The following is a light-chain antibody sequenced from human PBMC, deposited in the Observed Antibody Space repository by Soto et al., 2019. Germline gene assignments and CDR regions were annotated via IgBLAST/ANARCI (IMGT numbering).Light chain of an antibody. CDR3: AAWDDRLNGYV. CDR2: SDN. J-gene: IGLJ1*01. CDR1: ISNIGSNS. V-gene: IGLV1-44*01. Sequence: QSVLTQPPSASGTPGQRVTISCSGSISNIGSNSVSWYQQLPGAAPKLLIYSDNQLPSGVPDRFSGSRSGTSASLAITGPQSEDEADYYCAAWDDRLNGYVFGTGTKVTV.